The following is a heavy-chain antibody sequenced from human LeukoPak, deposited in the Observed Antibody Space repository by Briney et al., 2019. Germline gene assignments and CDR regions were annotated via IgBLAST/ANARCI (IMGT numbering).Heavy chain of an antibody. CDR1: GGSFSGYY. CDR3: ARRGRVYSGYGVRWRYFDY. Sequence: PSETLSLTCAVYGGSFSGYYWSWIRQPPGKGLEWIGEINHSGSTNYNPSLKSRVTISVDTSKNQFSLKLSSVTAADTAVYYCARRGRVYSGYGVRWRYFDYWGQGTLVTVSS. D-gene: IGHD5-12*01. CDR2: INHSGST. J-gene: IGHJ4*02. V-gene: IGHV4-34*01.